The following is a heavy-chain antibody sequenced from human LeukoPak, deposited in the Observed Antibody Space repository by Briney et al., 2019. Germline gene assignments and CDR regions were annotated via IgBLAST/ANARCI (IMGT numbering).Heavy chain of an antibody. V-gene: IGHV4-59*01. J-gene: IGHJ3*02. D-gene: IGHD3-22*01. CDR2: IFYVGST. CDR3: ARDYYDSRGEAFDI. Sequence: SVTLSLKCTVSSGSISSYYWRWPRQPPGKGLVGMLYIFYVGSTHYNPSLKRRVTISVDTSKNQFSLKLNSVTAVDTAVYYCARDYYDSRGEAFDIWGQGTMVTVSS. CDR1: SGSISSYY.